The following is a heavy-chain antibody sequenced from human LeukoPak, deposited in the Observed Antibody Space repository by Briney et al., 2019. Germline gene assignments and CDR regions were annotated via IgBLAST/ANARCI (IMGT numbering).Heavy chain of an antibody. V-gene: IGHV3-11*05. Sequence: PGGSLRLSCAASGFTFSDYYMSWIRQAPGKGLEWVSYISSSSYTNYADSVKGRFTISRDNAKNSLYLQMNSLRAEDTAVYYCARGDYYDSRVQDYWGQGTLVTVSS. CDR2: ISSSSYT. CDR3: ARGDYYDSRVQDY. D-gene: IGHD3-22*01. J-gene: IGHJ4*02. CDR1: GFTFSDYY.